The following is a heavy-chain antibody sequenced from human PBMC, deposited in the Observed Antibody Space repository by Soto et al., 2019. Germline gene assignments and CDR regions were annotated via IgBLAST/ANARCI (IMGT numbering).Heavy chain of an antibody. CDR3: ARDLSLDI. J-gene: IGHJ3*02. V-gene: IGHV4-61*01. CDR2: IYYSGST. CDR1: GGSVSSGSYY. Sequence: QVQLQESGPGLVKPSETLSLTCTVSGGSVSSGSYYWSWIRQPPGKGLEWIGYIYYSGSTNYNPSLKGRVTISVDTSKNQFSLKLSSVTAADTAVYYCARDLSLDIWGQGTMVTVSS. D-gene: IGHD3-16*02.